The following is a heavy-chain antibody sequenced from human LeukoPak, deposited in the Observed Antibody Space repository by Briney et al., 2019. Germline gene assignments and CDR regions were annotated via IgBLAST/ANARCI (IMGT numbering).Heavy chain of an antibody. Sequence: ASVTVSCKASGYTFSSYDIYGVRQAPARGLEGVACMNPHRDSTGEVRRLQGRVTVTRNTSTTTLYMELTSLTSEDTAVYYCARGLFVDNAKYDAFDIWGQGTMITVSS. CDR3: ARGLFVDNAKYDAFDI. V-gene: IGHV1-8*01. J-gene: IGHJ3*02. CDR2: MNPHRDST. D-gene: IGHD3-10*02. CDR1: GYTFSSYD.